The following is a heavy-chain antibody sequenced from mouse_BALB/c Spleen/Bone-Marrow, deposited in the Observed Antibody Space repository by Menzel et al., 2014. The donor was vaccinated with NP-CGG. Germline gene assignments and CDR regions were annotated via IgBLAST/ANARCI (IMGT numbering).Heavy chain of an antibody. D-gene: IGHD4-1*01. CDR2: ILPGSGST. J-gene: IGHJ3*01. V-gene: IGHV1-9*01. Sequence: QVQLQQPGAELMKPGASVKISCKATGYTFSSYWIEWVKQRPGHGLEWIGEILPGSGSTNYNEKFKGKATFTADTSSNTAYMHLSSLTSGDSAVYYCARGCTVGRFVYWGQGTLVTVSA. CDR3: ARGCTVGRFVY. CDR1: GYTFSSYW.